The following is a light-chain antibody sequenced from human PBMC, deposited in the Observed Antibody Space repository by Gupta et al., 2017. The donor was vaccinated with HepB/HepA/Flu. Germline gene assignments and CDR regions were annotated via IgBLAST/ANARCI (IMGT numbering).Light chain of an antibody. J-gene: IGKJ1*01. Sequence: EIVLTQSPGTLSLSPGERATLSCRASQSVSSNSLAWYQQKPGQAPRLLIYGASSKAGGIPDRFSGSGSGTDFTLTISRLEPEDFAVYYCQQYGSSLPWTFGKGTKVEFK. CDR2: GAS. CDR3: QQYGSSLPWT. CDR1: QSVSSNS. V-gene: IGKV3-20*01.